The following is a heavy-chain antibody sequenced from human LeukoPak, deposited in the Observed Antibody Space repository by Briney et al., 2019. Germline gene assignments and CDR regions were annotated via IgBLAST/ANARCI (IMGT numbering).Heavy chain of an antibody. CDR3: TRGGRYYGLV. D-gene: IGHD4-17*01. V-gene: IGHV3-48*04. Sequence: AGGSLRLSGAASGFTFSTNWMSWVRQAPGKGLEWVSYISGNGNTIHYADSVKGRFTISRDNAKKSLSLQMNSLRAEDTALYYCTRGGRYYGLVWGQGILVTVSS. CDR2: ISGNGNTI. CDR1: GFTFSTNW. J-gene: IGHJ4*02.